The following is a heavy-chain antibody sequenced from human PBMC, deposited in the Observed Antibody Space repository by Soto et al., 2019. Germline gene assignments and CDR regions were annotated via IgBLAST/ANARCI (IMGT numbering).Heavy chain of an antibody. CDR3: WRHDKTALPPLDS. J-gene: IGHJ4*02. D-gene: IGHD1-1*01. Sequence: QVHLVQSGAEVKSPGSAVKVSCKVSGAGDTFSNYGLNWMRQAPGQGLEWMGGTIPAFGTANYAQKFKGRVTITADTSTTNAYMELSSLRSDDTAVYYCWRHDKTALPPLDSWGQGTLVSVSS. CDR1: GAGDTFSNYG. CDR2: TIPAFGTA. V-gene: IGHV1-69*06.